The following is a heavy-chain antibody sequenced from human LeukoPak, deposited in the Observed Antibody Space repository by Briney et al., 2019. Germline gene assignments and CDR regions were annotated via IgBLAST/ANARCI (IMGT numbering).Heavy chain of an antibody. D-gene: IGHD6-13*01. CDR2: ISSSSNYM. CDR1: GFTFSSYA. V-gene: IGHV3-21*01. J-gene: IGHJ4*02. Sequence: GGSLRLSCAASGFTFSSYAMSWVRQAPGKGLEWVSFISSSSNYMSYADSVKGRFTISRDNAKNSLYLQMNSLRAEDTAVYYCARPLDSSNKYFDYWGQGTLVTVSA. CDR3: ARPLDSSNKYFDY.